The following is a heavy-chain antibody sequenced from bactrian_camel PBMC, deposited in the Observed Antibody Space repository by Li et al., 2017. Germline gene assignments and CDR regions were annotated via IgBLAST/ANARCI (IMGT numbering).Heavy chain of an antibody. CDR1: GFTFSRYA. J-gene: IGHJ6*01. D-gene: IGHD6*01. CDR3: ATDDRPYGGSLYDLEFGY. CDR2: FYSDGGLT. Sequence: QVQLVESGGGSVQSGGSLTLSCVASGFTFSRYAMSWVRQAPGKGLEWVSGFYSDGGLTYYADSMKGRATISRDNAKNTLFLQMNNLKSEDTALYYCATDDRPYGGSLYDLEFGYWGQGTQVTVS. V-gene: IGHV3S7*01.